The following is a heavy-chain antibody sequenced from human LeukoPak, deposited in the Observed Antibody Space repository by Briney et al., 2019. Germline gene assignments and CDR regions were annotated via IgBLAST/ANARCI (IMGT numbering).Heavy chain of an antibody. J-gene: IGHJ4*02. CDR3: ASVLNRDYFDY. D-gene: IGHD3-3*01. CDR1: GGSFSGYY. CDR2: INHSGST. Sequence: SETLSLTCAVYGGSFSGYYWSWIRQPPGKGLEWIGEINHSGSTNYNPSLKSRVTISVDTSKNQFSLKLSSVTAADTAVYYCASVLNRDYFDYWGQGTLVTVSS. V-gene: IGHV4-34*01.